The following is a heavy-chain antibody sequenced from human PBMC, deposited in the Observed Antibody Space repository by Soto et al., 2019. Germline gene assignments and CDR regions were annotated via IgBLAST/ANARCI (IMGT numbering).Heavy chain of an antibody. CDR3: ASSDYVGWFDP. Sequence: LRLSCAASGFTFTSYVMNLVRQAPGKGLECVSYISSSGSTIYYADSVKARFTISRDNAKNSLYLQMNSLGAEDTAVYYSASSDYVGWFDPWGQGTLVTVSS. D-gene: IGHD3-16*01. J-gene: IGHJ5*02. CDR1: GFTFTSYV. CDR2: ISSSGSTI. V-gene: IGHV3-48*03.